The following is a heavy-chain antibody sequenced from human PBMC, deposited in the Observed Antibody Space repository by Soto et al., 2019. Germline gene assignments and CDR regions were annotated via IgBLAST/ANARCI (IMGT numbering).Heavy chain of an antibody. D-gene: IGHD6-13*01. CDR2: INPNSGGT. J-gene: IGHJ6*02. V-gene: IGHV1-2*02. CDR1: GYTFTGYY. CDR3: ARSGLEGSSWNIFYYYYGMDA. Sequence: ASVKVSCKASGYTFTGYYMHWVRQAPGQGLEWMGWINPNSGGTNYAQKFQGRVTMTRDTSISTAYMELSRLRSDDTAVYYCARSGLEGSSWNIFYYYYGMDAWGQGTTVTVPS.